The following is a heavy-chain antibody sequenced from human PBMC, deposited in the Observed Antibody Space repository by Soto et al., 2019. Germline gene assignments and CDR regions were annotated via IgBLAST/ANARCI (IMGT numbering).Heavy chain of an antibody. D-gene: IGHD3-22*01. CDR2: IYHTGST. Sequence: SETLSLTCAVSGGSISSSNWWSWVRQPPGKGLEWIGEIYHTGSTNYNPSLKSRVTISVDKSKNQFSLKLNSVTAADTTVYYFARGSYASSGYYFDFSGQGTLVTVSS. CDR3: ARGSYASSGYYFDF. J-gene: IGHJ4*02. CDR1: GGSISSSNW. V-gene: IGHV4-4*02.